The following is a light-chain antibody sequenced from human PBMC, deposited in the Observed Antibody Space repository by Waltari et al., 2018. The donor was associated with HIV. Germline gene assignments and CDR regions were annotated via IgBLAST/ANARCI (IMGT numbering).Light chain of an antibody. J-gene: IGLJ1*01. Sequence: QSALTQPASVSGSPGQSITISCTGTSSDVGSSNLVPWYQQHPGKAPKLMISDVSKPPSWVSNRRSGAKSGNTASLTISGLQAEDEADYYCCSYAGSSTSPYVFGTGTKVTVL. CDR3: CSYAGSSTSPYV. V-gene: IGLV2-23*02. CDR2: DVS. CDR1: SSDVGSSNL.